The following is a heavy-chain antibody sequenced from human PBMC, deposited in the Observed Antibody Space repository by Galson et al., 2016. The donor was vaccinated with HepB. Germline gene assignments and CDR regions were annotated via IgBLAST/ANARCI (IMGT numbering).Heavy chain of an antibody. V-gene: IGHV3-30*04. Sequence: SLRLSCAASGFTFSSYAIHWVRQAPGKGLEWVAVISSDGSKTYYADSVKGRFTISRDNSKNTLFVQMNSLRLEDTAVYSCARAETYGDYIFLDLWGQGTLVTVSS. D-gene: IGHD4-17*01. J-gene: IGHJ4*02. CDR1: GFTFSSYA. CDR2: ISSDGSKT. CDR3: ARAETYGDYIFLDL.